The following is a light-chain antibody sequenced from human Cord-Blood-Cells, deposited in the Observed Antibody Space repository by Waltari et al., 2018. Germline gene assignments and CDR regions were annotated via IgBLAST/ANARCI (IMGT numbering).Light chain of an antibody. J-gene: IGKJ2*01. CDR1: QSISSW. CDR3: QQYNSYSPYT. V-gene: IGKV1-5*01. Sequence: DIPITPSPSPLSAPVGARVTIPCRASQSISSWLAWYQQKQGKAPKLLIYDASSLESGVPSRFSGSGSGTEFTLTISSLQPDDFATYYCQQYNSYSPYTFGQGTKLEIK. CDR2: DAS.